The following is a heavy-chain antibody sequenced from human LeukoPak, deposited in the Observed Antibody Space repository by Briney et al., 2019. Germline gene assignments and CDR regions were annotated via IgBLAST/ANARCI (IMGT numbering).Heavy chain of an antibody. V-gene: IGHV3-53*01. J-gene: IGHJ2*01. CDR1: GFTVSSNY. Sequence: PGGSLRLSCAASGFTVSSNYMSWVRQAPGKGLEWVSVMYSGGSTYDADSVKGRFTISRDKSKNTLYLQMNSLRVEDTAVYYCAREESLDWFFDLWGRGTLVTV. CDR3: AREESLDWFFDL. CDR2: MYSGGST.